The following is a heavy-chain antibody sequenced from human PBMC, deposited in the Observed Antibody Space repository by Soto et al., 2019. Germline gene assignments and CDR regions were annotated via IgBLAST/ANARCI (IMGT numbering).Heavy chain of an antibody. D-gene: IGHD6-13*01. CDR1: GGSISSGGYY. CDR2: IYYSGST. CDR3: ARGLSYSSSWIAFFFDY. V-gene: IGHV4-31*03. Sequence: SETLSLTCTVSGGSISSGGYYWSWIRQHPGKGLEWIGYIYYSGSTYYNPSLKSRVTISVDTSKNQFSLKLSSVTAADTAVYYCARGLSYSSSWIAFFFDYWGPGTLVTVSS. J-gene: IGHJ4*02.